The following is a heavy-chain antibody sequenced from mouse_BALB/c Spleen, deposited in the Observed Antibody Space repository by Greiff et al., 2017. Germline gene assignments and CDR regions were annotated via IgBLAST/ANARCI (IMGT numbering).Heavy chain of an antibody. D-gene: IGHD2-1*01. CDR2: ISTYYGDA. J-gene: IGHJ3*01. V-gene: IGHV1S137*01. CDR1: GYTFTDYA. Sequence: QVHVKQSGAELVRPGVSVKISCKGSGYTFTDYAMHWVKQSHAKSLEWIGVISTYYGDASYNQKFKGKATMTVDKSSSTAYMELARLTSEDSAIYYCARDYGNYAWFAYWGQGTLVTVSA. CDR3: ARDYGNYAWFAY.